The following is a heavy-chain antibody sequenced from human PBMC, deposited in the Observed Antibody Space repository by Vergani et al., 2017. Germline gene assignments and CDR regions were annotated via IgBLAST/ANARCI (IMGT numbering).Heavy chain of an antibody. D-gene: IGHD2-2*02. CDR3: ARDRGDCSSTSCYTLYYYYYMDV. CDR2: ISYDGSNK. V-gene: IGHV3-30-3*01. Sequence: QVQLVESGGGVVQPGRSLRLSCAASGFTFSSYAMHWVRQAPGKGLEWVAVISYDGSNKYYADSVKGRFTISRDNSKNTLYLQMNSLRAEDTAVYYCARDRGDCSSTSCYTLYYYYYMDVWGKXP. J-gene: IGHJ6*03. CDR1: GFTFSSYA.